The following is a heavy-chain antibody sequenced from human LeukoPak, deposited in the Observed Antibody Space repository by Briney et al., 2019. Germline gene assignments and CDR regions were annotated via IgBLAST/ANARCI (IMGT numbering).Heavy chain of an antibody. CDR1: GYTFTKNG. J-gene: IGHJ4*02. Sequence: ASVKVSCKASGYTFTKNGISWVGQAPGQGLEWMGWISPYNGNTNYAQKFQGRVTMTTDTSTSTAHMELRSLRSDDTAVYYCAKDDYYDTSGRYWGQGTLVTVSS. V-gene: IGHV1-18*01. CDR3: AKDDYYDTSGRY. D-gene: IGHD3-22*01. CDR2: ISPYNGNT.